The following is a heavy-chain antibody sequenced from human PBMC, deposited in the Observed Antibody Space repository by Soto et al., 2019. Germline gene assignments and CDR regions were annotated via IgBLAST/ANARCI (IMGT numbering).Heavy chain of an antibody. D-gene: IGHD4-17*01. Sequence: ESGGGLVNPGGSLRLSCAASGFRFTDYYMSWLRQSPGKGLEWVSTILTTGSTIYYADSVRGRFTTSRDNAKNSVFLQMNSLGAEDTAIYYCARGGRTRFDYWGQGTLVTVSS. CDR3: ARGGRTRFDY. V-gene: IGHV3-11*01. CDR2: ILTTGSTI. CDR1: GFRFTDYY. J-gene: IGHJ4*02.